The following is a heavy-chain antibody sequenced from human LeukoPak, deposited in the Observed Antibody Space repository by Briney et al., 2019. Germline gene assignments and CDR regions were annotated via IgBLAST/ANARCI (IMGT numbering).Heavy chain of an antibody. CDR1: GYTFTGYY. Sequence: GASVKVSCKASGYTFTGYYMHWVRQAPGQGLEWMGWINPNSGGTNYAQKFQGRVTMTRDTSISTAYMELSRLRSDDTAVYYCARQEAPGYCSGGSCYDPYYYYYYGMDVWGQGTTVTVSS. D-gene: IGHD2-15*01. V-gene: IGHV1-2*02. J-gene: IGHJ6*02. CDR3: ARQEAPGYCSGGSCYDPYYYYYYGMDV. CDR2: INPNSGGT.